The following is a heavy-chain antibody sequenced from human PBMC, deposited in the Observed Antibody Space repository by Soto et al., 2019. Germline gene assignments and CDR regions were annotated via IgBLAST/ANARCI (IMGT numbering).Heavy chain of an antibody. J-gene: IGHJ4*02. CDR3: ARSVRGQQLVLDY. CDR1: GFTFSDYY. CDR2: ISSSSYT. D-gene: IGHD6-13*01. V-gene: IGHV3-11*06. Sequence: PGGSLRLSCAASGFTFSDYYMSWIRQAPGKGLEWVSYISSSSYTNYADSVKGRFTISRDNAKNSLYLQMNSLRAEDTAVYYCARSVRGQQLVLDYWGQGTLVTVSS.